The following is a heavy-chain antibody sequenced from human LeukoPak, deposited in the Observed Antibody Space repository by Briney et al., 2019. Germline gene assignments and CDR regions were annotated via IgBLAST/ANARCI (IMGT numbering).Heavy chain of an antibody. Sequence: PSETLSLTCTVSGGSISSGDYYWSWIRQPPGKGLEWIGYIYYSGSTNYNPSLKSRVTISVDTSKNQFSLKLSSVTAADTAVYYCARDRWEPPDVHDAFDIWGQGTMVTVSS. CDR3: ARDRWEPPDVHDAFDI. CDR2: IYYSGST. D-gene: IGHD1-26*01. V-gene: IGHV4-61*08. CDR1: GGSISSGDYY. J-gene: IGHJ3*02.